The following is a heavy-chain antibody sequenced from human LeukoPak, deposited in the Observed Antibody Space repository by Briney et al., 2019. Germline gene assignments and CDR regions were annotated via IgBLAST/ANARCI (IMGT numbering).Heavy chain of an antibody. CDR1: GFTFSNYW. J-gene: IGHJ4*02. V-gene: IGHV3-7*01. CDR3: SRVETRASDY. CDR2: IKQDGSEK. Sequence: PGGSLRLSCAASGFTFSNYWMRWVCQAPGKGLEWVASIKQDGSEKYYVGSVKGRFTISRDNAKNSLFLQMDSLRVEDTAVYYCSRVETRASDYWGQGTLVTVSS. D-gene: IGHD3-3*01.